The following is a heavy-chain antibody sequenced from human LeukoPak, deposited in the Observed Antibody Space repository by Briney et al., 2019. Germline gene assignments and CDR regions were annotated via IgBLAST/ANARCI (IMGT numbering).Heavy chain of an antibody. D-gene: IGHD3-22*01. CDR1: GFTFSSYA. CDR3: AGSSGYYWYFDY. Sequence: GGSLRLSCAASGFTFSSYAMSWVRQAPGKGLEWVSAISGSGGSTYYADSVKGRFTISRDNSKNTLYLQMNSLRAEDTAVYYCAGSSGYYWYFDYRGQGTLVTVSS. CDR2: ISGSGGST. V-gene: IGHV3-23*01. J-gene: IGHJ4*02.